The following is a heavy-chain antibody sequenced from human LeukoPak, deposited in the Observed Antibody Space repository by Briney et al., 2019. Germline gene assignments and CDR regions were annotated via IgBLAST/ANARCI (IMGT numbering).Heavy chain of an antibody. D-gene: IGHD2-15*01. V-gene: IGHV3-30*02. CDR2: IQYDGSQK. Sequence: PGGSLRLSCASSGFTFSSCGMHWVRQAPGKGLEWVTFIQYDGSQKYYADSVKGRVTISRDNSKNTLYLQMNSLRTEDTAMYYCAKGLEVGRNWYFDVWGRGTLVTVSS. CDR1: GFTFSSCG. J-gene: IGHJ2*01. CDR3: AKGLEVGRNWYFDV.